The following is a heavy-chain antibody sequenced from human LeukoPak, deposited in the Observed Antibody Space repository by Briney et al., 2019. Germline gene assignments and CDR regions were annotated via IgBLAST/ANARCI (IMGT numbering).Heavy chain of an antibody. V-gene: IGHV3-11*01. Sequence: PGGSLRLSCAASGFTFSDYYMSWIRQAPGKGLEWVSYISSSGSTIYYADSVKGRFTISRDNAKNSLYLQMNSLRAEDTAVYYCARAEDYYDSSGYYDYWGQGTLVTVSS. CDR1: GFTFSDYY. J-gene: IGHJ4*02. CDR3: ARAEDYYDSSGYYDY. CDR2: ISSSGSTI. D-gene: IGHD3-22*01.